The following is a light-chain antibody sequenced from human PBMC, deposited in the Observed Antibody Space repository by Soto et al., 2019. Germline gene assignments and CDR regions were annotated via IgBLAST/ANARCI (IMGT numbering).Light chain of an antibody. CDR2: LGY. J-gene: IGKJ4*01. V-gene: IGKV2-28*01. CDR3: IQALQTPFT. CDR1: QSLLHSSGRYY. Sequence: DIVMTQSPLSLPVTPGEPASISCRSSQSLLHSSGRYYLDWYLQKAGQSPQLLIYLGYHRASGVPDRFSGSGSGTNFTLTISRVAAEDVGIYYCIQALQTPFTFGGGTRVEIK.